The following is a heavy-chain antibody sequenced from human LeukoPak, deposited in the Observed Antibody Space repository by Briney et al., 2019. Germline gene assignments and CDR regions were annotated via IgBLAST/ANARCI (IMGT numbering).Heavy chain of an antibody. CDR3: ARRSYGDGVGY. J-gene: IGHJ4*02. CDR1: GDSVTNCRVY. Sequence: SETLSLTCTVSGDSVTNCRVYWAWIRQTPGEGLEWIGSIYKNGRTYYNPSLKSRISISVDTPNNQFSLKLTSVTAADTAVYYCARRSYGDGVGYWGQGTLVTVSS. V-gene: IGHV4-39*01. D-gene: IGHD4-17*01. CDR2: IYKNGRT.